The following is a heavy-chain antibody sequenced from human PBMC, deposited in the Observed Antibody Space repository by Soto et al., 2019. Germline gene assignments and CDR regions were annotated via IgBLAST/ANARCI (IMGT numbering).Heavy chain of an antibody. CDR3: AKVDLFYDILTGRRYYYGMDV. CDR1: GFTFSSYA. Sequence: GGSLRLSCAASGFTFSSYAMSWVRQAPGKGLEWVSAISGSGGSTYYADSVKGRFTISRDNSKNTLYLQMNSLRAEDTAVYYCAKVDLFYDILTGRRYYYGMDVWGQGTTVTVSS. V-gene: IGHV3-23*01. D-gene: IGHD3-9*01. J-gene: IGHJ6*02. CDR2: ISGSGGST.